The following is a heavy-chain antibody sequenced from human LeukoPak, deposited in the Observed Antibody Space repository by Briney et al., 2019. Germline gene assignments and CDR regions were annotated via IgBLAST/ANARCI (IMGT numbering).Heavy chain of an antibody. D-gene: IGHD6-6*01. Sequence: SETLSLTCAVYGGSFSCYYWSWIRQPPGKGLEWFGEINHSGSTNYNPSLKSRVTISVDTSKNQFSLKLSSVTAADTAVYYCARGVGQLARVGYYYYYYMDVWGKGTTVTVSS. J-gene: IGHJ6*03. CDR3: ARGVGQLARVGYYYYYYMDV. CDR1: GGSFSCYY. CDR2: INHSGST. V-gene: IGHV4-34*01.